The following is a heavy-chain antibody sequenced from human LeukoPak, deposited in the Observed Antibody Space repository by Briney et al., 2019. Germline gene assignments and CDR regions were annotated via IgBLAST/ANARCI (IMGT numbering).Heavy chain of an antibody. V-gene: IGHV3-74*01. CDR2: INSDGSSA. J-gene: IGHJ4*02. Sequence: GGSLRLSCAASGLTFSDDWIHWVGQPPGQGLVWVSRINSDGSSASYADSVKGRFTIPRANAKTTLYLQRNSLRAQDTAVYYCASIHPVRYCRGVSCYGLDYRGQGALVTASS. CDR3: ASIHPVRYCRGVSCYGLDY. CDR1: GLTFSDDW. D-gene: IGHD2-15*01.